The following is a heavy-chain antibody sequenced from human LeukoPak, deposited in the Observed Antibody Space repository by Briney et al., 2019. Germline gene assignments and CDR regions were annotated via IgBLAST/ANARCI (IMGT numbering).Heavy chain of an antibody. D-gene: IGHD5-18*01. CDR2: ISAYNGNT. J-gene: IGHJ6*02. Sequence: ASVKVSCKASGYTSTSYYMHWVRQAPGQGLEWMGWISAYNGNTNYAQKLQGRVTMTTDTSTSTAYMELRSLRSDDTAVYYCARDYADTAMVTYYYYGMDVWGQGTTVTVSS. CDR3: ARDYADTAMVTYYYYGMDV. CDR1: GYTSTSYY. V-gene: IGHV1-18*04.